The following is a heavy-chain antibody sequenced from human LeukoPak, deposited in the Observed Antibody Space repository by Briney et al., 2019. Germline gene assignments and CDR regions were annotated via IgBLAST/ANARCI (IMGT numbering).Heavy chain of an antibody. J-gene: IGHJ6*03. CDR1: GFTFSSYW. CDR3: ARTSPGYSSGWYRVYYYYYMDV. V-gene: IGHV3-7*01. CDR2: IKQDGSEK. Sequence: GGSLRLSCAASGFTFSSYWMSWVRQAPGKGLEWVANIKQDGSEKYYVDSVKGRSTISRDNAKNSLYLQMNSLRAEDTAVYYCARTSPGYSSGWYRVYYYYYMDVWGKGTTVTVSS. D-gene: IGHD6-19*01.